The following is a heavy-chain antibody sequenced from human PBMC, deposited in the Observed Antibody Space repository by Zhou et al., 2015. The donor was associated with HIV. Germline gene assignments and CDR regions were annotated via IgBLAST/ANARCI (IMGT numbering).Heavy chain of an antibody. CDR1: GYTFISYD. CDR3: VRGRFSRRGVNWFGEMGPIDY. J-gene: IGHJ4*02. V-gene: IGHV1-8*01. Sequence: QVQLVQSGAEVKKPGASVEVSCKASGYTFISYDINWVRQATGQGLEWMGWMNPNSGNTGYAEKFQGRVTMTRNTAISTVYMQLSSLRSEDTAVYYCVRGRFSRRGVNWFGEMGPIDYWGQGTQVTVSS. D-gene: IGHD3-10*01. CDR2: MNPNSGNT.